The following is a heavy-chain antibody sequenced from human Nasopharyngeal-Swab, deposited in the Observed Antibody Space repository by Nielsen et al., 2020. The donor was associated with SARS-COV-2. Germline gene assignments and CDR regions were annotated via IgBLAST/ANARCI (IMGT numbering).Heavy chain of an antibody. V-gene: IGHV4-34*01. CDR2: INHSGST. J-gene: IGHJ6*03. D-gene: IGHD2-2*01. CDR1: GGSFSAYS. CDR3: ARGLSGIVPAPILGLGPYYYYYYMDV. Sequence: SETLSLTCAVYGGSFSAYSWGWIRQPPGKGLEWIAEINHSGSTNYNPSLKSRVTLSVDTSMNQFSLELRSVTAADTAVYYCARGLSGIVPAPILGLGPYYYYYYMDVWGKGTTVTVSS.